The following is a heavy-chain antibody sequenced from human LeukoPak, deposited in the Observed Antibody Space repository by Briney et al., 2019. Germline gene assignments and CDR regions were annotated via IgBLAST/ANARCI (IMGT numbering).Heavy chain of an antibody. J-gene: IGHJ4*02. CDR1: GYTFTGYY. CDR3: ARGSYYYGSGSEGPFDY. Sequence: ASVKVSCKASGYTFTGYYMHWVRQAPGQGLEWMGWINPNSGGTNYAQKSQGRVTMTRDTSISTAYMELSRLRSDDTAVYYCARGSYYYGSGSEGPFDYWGQGTLVTVSS. CDR2: INPNSGGT. V-gene: IGHV1-2*02. D-gene: IGHD3-10*01.